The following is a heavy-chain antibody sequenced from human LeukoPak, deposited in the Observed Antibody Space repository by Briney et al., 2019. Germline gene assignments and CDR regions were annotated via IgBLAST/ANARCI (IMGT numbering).Heavy chain of an antibody. CDR1: GGSMSHFY. CDR3: ARDIVGARGGLFVDY. V-gene: IGHV4-4*07. Sequence: SETLSLTCIVSGGSMSHFYWSWIRQPAGKGLEWIGRVYTSGTTNYNPSLRSRVTMSTDTSKNQFSLKLSSVTAADTAVYYCARDIVGARGGLFVDYWGQGTLVTVSS. J-gene: IGHJ4*02. CDR2: VYTSGTT. D-gene: IGHD1-26*01.